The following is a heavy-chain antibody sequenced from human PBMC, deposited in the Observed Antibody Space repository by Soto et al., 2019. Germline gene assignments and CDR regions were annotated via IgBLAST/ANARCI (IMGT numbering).Heavy chain of an antibody. CDR1: GGSISSGGYY. V-gene: IGHV4-31*03. J-gene: IGHJ3*02. D-gene: IGHD1-26*01. CDR2: IYYSGST. Sequence: SETLSLTCTVSGGSISSGGYYWSWIRQHPGKGLEWIGYIYYSGSTYYNPSLKSRVTISVDTSKNQFSLKLSSVTAAGTAVYYCAREWEVGATHDAFEIWGQGTMVTVSS. CDR3: AREWEVGATHDAFEI.